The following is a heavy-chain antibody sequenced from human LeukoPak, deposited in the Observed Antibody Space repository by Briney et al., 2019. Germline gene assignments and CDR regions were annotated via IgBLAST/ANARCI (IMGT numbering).Heavy chain of an antibody. D-gene: IGHD3-9*01. J-gene: IGHJ6*03. CDR3: ARGNQIVGDILTGYYYYYYMDV. CDR1: GFTFSSYA. V-gene: IGHV3-30*04. CDR2: ISYDGSNK. Sequence: PGGSLRLSCAASGFTFSSYAMHWVRQAPGKGLEWVAVISYDGSNKYYADSVKGRFTISRDNAKNSLYLQMNSLRAEDTAVYYCARGNQIVGDILTGYYYYYYMDVWGKGTTVTVSS.